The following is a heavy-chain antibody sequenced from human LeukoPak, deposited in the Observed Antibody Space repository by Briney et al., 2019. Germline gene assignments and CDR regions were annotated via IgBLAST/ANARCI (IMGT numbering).Heavy chain of an antibody. V-gene: IGHV3-30-3*01. Sequence: GGSLRLSCAASGFTFSSYAMHWVRQAPGKGLEWVAVISYDGSNKYYADSVKGRFTISRDNSKNTLYLQMNSLRAEDTAVYYWARGNYYGSLSQFRITWGQGTLVTVSS. J-gene: IGHJ4*02. CDR1: GFTFSSYA. CDR3: ARGNYYGSLSQFRIT. D-gene: IGHD3-10*01. CDR2: ISYDGSNK.